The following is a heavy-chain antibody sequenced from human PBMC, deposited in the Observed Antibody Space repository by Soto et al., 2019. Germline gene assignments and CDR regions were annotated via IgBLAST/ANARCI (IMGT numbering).Heavy chain of an antibody. Sequence: QVQLQESGPGLVKPSQTLSLTCTVSGGSISSGGYYWSCIRQHPGKGLEWIGYIYYSGSTYYNPTLKGRVTISVDTSKNQFSLKLSSVTAADTAVYSCARVLQPQMVDYWGQGTLVTVSS. V-gene: IGHV4-31*03. J-gene: IGHJ4*02. CDR2: IYYSGST. CDR3: ARVLQPQMVDY. D-gene: IGHD2-15*01. CDR1: GGSISSGGYY.